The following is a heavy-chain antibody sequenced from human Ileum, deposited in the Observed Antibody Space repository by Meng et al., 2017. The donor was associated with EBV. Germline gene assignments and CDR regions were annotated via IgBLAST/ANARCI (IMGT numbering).Heavy chain of an antibody. CDR3: ARSWGGGSSKE. CDR2: IDTKTGNP. V-gene: IGHV7-4-1*02. CDR1: GYRFTSYA. J-gene: IGHJ4*02. Sequence: HVQLVQSGLELKEPGTSVKISCETSGYRFTSYALNWVRQAPGLGLEWMGWIDTKTGNPSYAPGFTGRFVFSSETSVSTAYLQISSLKAADTAVYYCARSWGGGSSKEWGQGTLVTVSS. D-gene: IGHD2-15*01.